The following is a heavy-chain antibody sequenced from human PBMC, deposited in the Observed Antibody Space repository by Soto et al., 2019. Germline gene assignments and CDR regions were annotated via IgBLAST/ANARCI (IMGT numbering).Heavy chain of an antibody. CDR2: ISYDGSNR. V-gene: IGHV3-30*18. J-gene: IGHJ6*02. Sequence: GRSRRLSWAASGFTFSSYVMHWVRQAPGKGLGWVAVISYDGSNRYYADSVNGRFTISRDNSKNTLYLQMNSLSAEDTAVYYCAKEDFWSGYYPFFDCYGMDVWGQGTTVTVSS. D-gene: IGHD3-3*01. CDR1: GFTFSSYV. CDR3: AKEDFWSGYYPFFDCYGMDV.